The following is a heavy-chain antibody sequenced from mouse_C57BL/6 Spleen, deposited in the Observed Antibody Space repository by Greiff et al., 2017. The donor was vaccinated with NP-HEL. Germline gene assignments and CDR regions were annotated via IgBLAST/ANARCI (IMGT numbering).Heavy chain of an antibody. CDR2: IHPSDSAT. V-gene: IGHV1-74*01. Sequence: VQLQQPGAELVKPGASVKVSCKASGYTFTSYWMHWVKQRPGQGLEWIGRIHPSDSATNYNQKFKGKATLAVDKSSSTAYMQLSSLTSEDSAVYYCAIGYGNPFAYWGQGTLVTVSA. J-gene: IGHJ3*01. D-gene: IGHD2-10*02. CDR1: GYTFTSYW. CDR3: AIGYGNPFAY.